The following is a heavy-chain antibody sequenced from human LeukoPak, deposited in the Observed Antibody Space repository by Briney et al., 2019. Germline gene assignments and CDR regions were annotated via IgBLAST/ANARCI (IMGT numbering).Heavy chain of an antibody. CDR3: AREGYSSSWYAHWFDP. Sequence: PGGSLRLSCAASGFTFSSYEMNWVRQAPGKGLEWVSYISSSGSTIYYADSVKGRFTISRDNAKNSLYLQMNSLRAEDTAVYYCAREGYSSSWYAHWFDPWGQGTLVTVSS. CDR2: ISSSGSTI. D-gene: IGHD6-13*01. V-gene: IGHV3-48*03. CDR1: GFTFSSYE. J-gene: IGHJ5*02.